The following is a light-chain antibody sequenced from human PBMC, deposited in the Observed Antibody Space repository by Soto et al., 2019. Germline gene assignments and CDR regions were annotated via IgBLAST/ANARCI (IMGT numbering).Light chain of an antibody. J-gene: IGKJ4*01. CDR3: QQSHSTPLT. V-gene: IGKV1-39*01. CDR1: LRISTY. Sequence: DIHVIQSPSSLSASVGDRVTITCRASLRISTYLNWYQHKPGKAPKLLIYGASSLQSGVPSRFSGSGSGTDFTLTISSLHPEDSATYYFQQSHSTPLTFGGGTNLEI. CDR2: GAS.